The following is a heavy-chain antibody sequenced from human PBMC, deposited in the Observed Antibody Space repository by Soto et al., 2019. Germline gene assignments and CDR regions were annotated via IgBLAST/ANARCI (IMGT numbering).Heavy chain of an antibody. D-gene: IGHD5-12*01. J-gene: IGHJ4*02. CDR1: GYTFTSYF. Sequence: QVQLVQSGAEVKKPGASVKVSCKASGYTFTSYFMHWVRQAPGQGLEWMGIINPSGDSTSYAQKFQGRVTVTRDTSTTTVYMELSSLRSEDTAVYYCAGDRDGYNGALDYWGQGTLVTVSS. CDR3: AGDRDGYNGALDY. CDR2: INPSGDST. V-gene: IGHV1-46*03.